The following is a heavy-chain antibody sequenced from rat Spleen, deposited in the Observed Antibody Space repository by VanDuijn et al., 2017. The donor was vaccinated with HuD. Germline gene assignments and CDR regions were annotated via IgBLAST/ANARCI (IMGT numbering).Heavy chain of an antibody. D-gene: IGHD1-11*01. CDR2: ISTGGDIT. J-gene: IGHJ3*01. CDR1: GFTFSNYY. Sequence: EVQLVESGGGLVQPGRSMKVSCAASGFTFSNYYMAWVRPAPTKGLEWIASISTGGDITYYRGSVKGRFTISRDDAKNTQYLQMDSLGSEDTATYYCTRHGGLRNWFAYWGQGTLVTVSS. CDR3: TRHGGLRNWFAY. V-gene: IGHV5-25*01.